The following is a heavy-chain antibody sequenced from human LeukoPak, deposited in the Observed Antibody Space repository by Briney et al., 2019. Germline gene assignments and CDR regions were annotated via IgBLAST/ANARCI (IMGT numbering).Heavy chain of an antibody. Sequence: PGGSLRLSCAASGFTFSSYSMNWVRQAPGKGLEWVSSISSSSSYIYYADSVKGRFTISRDNAKNSLYLQMNSLRAEDTAVYYCARRKTRYYYDSSGYQTGAFDYWGQGTLVTVSS. CDR1: GFTFSSYS. CDR3: ARRKTRYYYDSSGYQTGAFDY. D-gene: IGHD3-22*01. CDR2: ISSSSSYI. V-gene: IGHV3-21*01. J-gene: IGHJ4*02.